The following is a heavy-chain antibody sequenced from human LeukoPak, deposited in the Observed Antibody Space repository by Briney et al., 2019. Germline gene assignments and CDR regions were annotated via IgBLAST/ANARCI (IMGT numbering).Heavy chain of an antibody. D-gene: IGHD3-10*01. CDR3: ARGDSADP. Sequence: SETLSLTCAVYGGSFSGYYWSWIRQPPGKGLEWIGEINHSGSTNYNPSLKSRVTISVDTSKNQFSLKLSSVTATDTAVYYCARGDSADPWGQGTLVTVSS. V-gene: IGHV4-34*01. J-gene: IGHJ5*02. CDR1: GGSFSGYY. CDR2: INHSGST.